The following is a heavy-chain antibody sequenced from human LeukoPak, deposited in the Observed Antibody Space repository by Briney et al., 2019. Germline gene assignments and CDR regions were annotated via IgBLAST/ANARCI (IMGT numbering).Heavy chain of an antibody. Sequence: SVKVSCKASGYTFTSYGISWVRQAPGQGLEWMGRIIPILGIANYAQKFQGRVTITADKSTSTAYMELSSLRSEDTAVYYCARVRLSGSYLDAFDIWGQGTMVTVSS. D-gene: IGHD1-26*01. CDR3: ARVRLSGSYLDAFDI. CDR1: GYTFTSYG. CDR2: IIPILGIA. V-gene: IGHV1-69*04. J-gene: IGHJ3*02.